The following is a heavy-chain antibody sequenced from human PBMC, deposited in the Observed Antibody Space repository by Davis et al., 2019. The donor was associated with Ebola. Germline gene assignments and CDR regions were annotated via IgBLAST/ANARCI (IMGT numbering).Heavy chain of an antibody. CDR1: GFTFSSYW. CDR3: AKDLRSVRYGYYGMDV. V-gene: IGHV3-7*03. J-gene: IGHJ6*02. Sequence: GGSLRLSCAASGFTFSSYWMSWVRQAPGKGLEWVANIKQDGSEKYYVDSVKGRFTISRDNAKNSLYLQMNSLRAEDTALYYCAKDLRSVRYGYYGMDVWGQGTTVTVSS. CDR2: IKQDGSEK. D-gene: IGHD4-17*01.